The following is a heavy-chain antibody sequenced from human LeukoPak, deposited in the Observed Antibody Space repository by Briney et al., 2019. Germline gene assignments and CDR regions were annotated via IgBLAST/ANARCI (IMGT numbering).Heavy chain of an antibody. Sequence: PSETLSLTCTVSGDSINGGSYYWGWIRRPPGKGLEWIGTVYSGSTYYNPSLKSRVTISVDTSKKQFSLKLSSVTVADTAVYYCGGHNYYYFDYWGQGTLVIVSS. CDR1: GDSINGGSYY. V-gene: IGHV4-39*01. CDR2: VYSGST. D-gene: IGHD5-24*01. J-gene: IGHJ4*02. CDR3: GGHNYYYFDY.